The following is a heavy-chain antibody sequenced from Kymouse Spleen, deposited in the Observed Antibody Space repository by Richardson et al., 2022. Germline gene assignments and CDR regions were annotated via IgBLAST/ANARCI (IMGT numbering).Heavy chain of an antibody. D-gene: IGHD1-7*01. CDR1: GGSISSGGYY. CDR2: IYYSGST. V-gene: IGHV4-31*03. J-gene: IGHJ3*02. CDR3: ARRGITGTTDAFDI. Sequence: QVQLQESGPGLVKPSQTLSLTCTVSGGSISSGGYYWSWIRQHPGKGLEWIGYIYYSGSTYYNPSLKSRVTISVDTSKNQFSLKLSSVTAADTAVYYCARRGITGTTDAFDIWGQGTMVTVSS.